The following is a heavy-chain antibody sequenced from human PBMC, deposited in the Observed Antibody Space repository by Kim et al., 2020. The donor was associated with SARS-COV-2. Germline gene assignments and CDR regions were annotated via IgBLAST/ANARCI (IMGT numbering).Heavy chain of an antibody. V-gene: IGHV4-4*07. Sequence: SETLSLTCTVSGGSISSYYWSWIRQPAGKGLEWIGRIYTSGSTNYNPSLKSRVTMSVDTSKNQFSLKLSSVTAADTAVYYCARSIVGATTRYYFDYWGQGTLVTVSS. CDR3: ARSIVGATTRYYFDY. CDR1: GGSISSYY. D-gene: IGHD1-26*01. CDR2: IYTSGST. J-gene: IGHJ4*02.